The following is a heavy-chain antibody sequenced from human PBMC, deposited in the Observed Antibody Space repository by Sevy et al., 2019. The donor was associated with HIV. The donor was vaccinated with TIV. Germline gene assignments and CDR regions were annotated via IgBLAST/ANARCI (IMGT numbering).Heavy chain of an antibody. V-gene: IGHV3-21*01. D-gene: IGHD2-21*02. Sequence: GGSLRLSCVASGFTFSSYSMNWVRQAPGKGLEWVSFISGGCGYNYHADSVKVRFTISRDNAKASLYLQMNSLRAEDTAVYYCARSPYCGGDCYSPDYWYFDIWGRGTQVTVSS. CDR3: ARSPYCGGDCYSPDYWYFDI. CDR1: GFTFSSYS. J-gene: IGHJ2*01. CDR2: ISGGCGYN.